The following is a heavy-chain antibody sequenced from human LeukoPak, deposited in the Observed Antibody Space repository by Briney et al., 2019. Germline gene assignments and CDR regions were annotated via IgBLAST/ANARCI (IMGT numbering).Heavy chain of an antibody. V-gene: IGHV3-21*01. CDR1: GFTFSSYE. CDR2: ISSSSSYI. J-gene: IGHJ4*02. CDR3: ARDHSSGWYDYPFDY. D-gene: IGHD6-19*01. Sequence: GGSLRLSCAASGFTFSSYEMNWVRQAPGKGLEWVSSISSSSSYIYYADSVKGRFTISRDNAKNSLYLQMNSLRAEDTAVYYCARDHSSGWYDYPFDYWGQGTLVTVSS.